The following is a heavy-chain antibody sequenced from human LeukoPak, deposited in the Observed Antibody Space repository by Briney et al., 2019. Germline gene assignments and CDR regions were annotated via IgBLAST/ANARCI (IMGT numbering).Heavy chain of an antibody. CDR2: IYYSGST. Sequence: SETLSLTCTVSGGSISSSSYYWGWIRQPPGKGLEWIGSIYYSGSTYYNPSLKSRVTISVDTSKNQFSLKLSSVTAADTAVYYCARHYGDDGWFDPWGQGTLVTVSS. CDR1: GGSISSSSYY. CDR3: ARHYGDDGWFDP. V-gene: IGHV4-39*01. D-gene: IGHD4-17*01. J-gene: IGHJ5*02.